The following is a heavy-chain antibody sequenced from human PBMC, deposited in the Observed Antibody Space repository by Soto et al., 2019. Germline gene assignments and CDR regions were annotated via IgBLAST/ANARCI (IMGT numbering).Heavy chain of an antibody. CDR2: ISYSGST. J-gene: IGHJ4*02. Sequence: SESLSLTCTVSGCSISRYYWSWIRQPPGKGLEWIGYISYSGSTKYNPSLKSRVTISVDTSNNQFSLKLSSVTAVDTAVYYCATQKGYADWYFVYWGQGTLVTVSS. D-gene: IGHD2-21*01. V-gene: IGHV4-59*01. CDR3: ATQKGYADWYFVY. CDR1: GCSISRYY.